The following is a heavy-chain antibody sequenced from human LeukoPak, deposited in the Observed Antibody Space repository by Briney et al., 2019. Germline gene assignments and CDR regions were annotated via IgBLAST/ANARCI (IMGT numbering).Heavy chain of an antibody. V-gene: IGHV4-31*03. D-gene: IGHD4-17*01. CDR2: IYYSGST. Sequence: SETLSLTCTVSGGSISSGGYYWRWIRQHPGKGLEWIGYIYYSGSTYYNPSLKSRVTISVDTSKNQFSLKLSSVTAADTAVYYCARRYGASRGPWDYRGQGTLVTVSS. J-gene: IGHJ4*02. CDR1: GGSISSGGYY. CDR3: ARRYGASRGPWDY.